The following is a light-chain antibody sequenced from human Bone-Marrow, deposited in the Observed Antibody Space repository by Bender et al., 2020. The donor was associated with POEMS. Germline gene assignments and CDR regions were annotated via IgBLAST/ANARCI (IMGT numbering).Light chain of an antibody. CDR1: SSNIGAHA. J-gene: IGLJ1*01. V-gene: IGLV1-44*01. CDR3: SSYTSTNTLV. CDR2: SSH. Sequence: QSVLTQPPSASGTPGQRVTISCSGGSSNIGAHAVNWYQHLPGTAPKLLIYSSHRRPSEVPDRFSGSRSGNTASLTISGLQTDDEADYYCSSYTSTNTLVFGTGTKVTVL.